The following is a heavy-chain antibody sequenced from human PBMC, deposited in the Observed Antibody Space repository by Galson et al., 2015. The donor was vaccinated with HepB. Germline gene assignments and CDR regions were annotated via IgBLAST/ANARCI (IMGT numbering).Heavy chain of an antibody. D-gene: IGHD2-21*01. CDR2: ISSSGSTI. V-gene: IGHV3-11*01. CDR3: ARDAPYCGGDCSNFDY. J-gene: IGHJ4*02. CDR1: GFTFSDYY. Sequence: SLRLSCAASGFTFSDYYMSWIRQAPGKGLEWVSYISSSGSTIYYADSVKGRFTISRDNAKNSLYLQMNSLRAEDTAVYYCARDAPYCGGDCSNFDYWGQGTLVTVSS.